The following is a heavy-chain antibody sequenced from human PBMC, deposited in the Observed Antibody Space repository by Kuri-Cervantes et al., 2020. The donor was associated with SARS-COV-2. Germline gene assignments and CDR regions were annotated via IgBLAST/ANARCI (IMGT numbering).Heavy chain of an antibody. J-gene: IGHJ4*02. CDR3: ARGITIFGVVPYYFDY. CDR1: GYSISSGYY. Sequence: GSLRLSCAVSGYSISSGYYWGWIRQPPGKGLEWIAIIYHSGSTYYNPSLKSRVAISLDTSKNQFSLKLSSVTAADTAVYYCARGITIFGVVPYYFDYWGQGTLVTVSS. V-gene: IGHV4-38-2*01. CDR2: IYHSGST. D-gene: IGHD3-3*01.